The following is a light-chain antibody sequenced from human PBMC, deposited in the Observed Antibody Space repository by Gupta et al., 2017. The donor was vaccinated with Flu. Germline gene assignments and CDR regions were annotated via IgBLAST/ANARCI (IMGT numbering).Light chain of an antibody. CDR1: GFPDQY. V-gene: IGLV3-25*03. CDR2: KAN. CDR3: TSKAISGTYWL. Sequence: SYELTHALSVSVSLGQTSMITCSGDGFPDQYAYGYQQKAGQAPLVVIYKANERTYGITDRVYGARSGNTATCTITGVKEADEADYFWTSKAISGTYWLVGGGTKVTVL. J-gene: IGLJ3*02.